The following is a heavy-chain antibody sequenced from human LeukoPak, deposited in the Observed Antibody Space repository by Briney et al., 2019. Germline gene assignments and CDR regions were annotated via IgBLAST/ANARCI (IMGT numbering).Heavy chain of an antibody. CDR2: IYYSGST. Sequence: SETLSLTCTVSGGSVSSSSYYWGWIRQPPGKGLEWIGSIYYSGSTYYSPSLKSRVTISVDTSKNQFSLKLSSVTAADTAVYYCARDTDNRDAFDIWGQGTMVTVSS. D-gene: IGHD1-1*01. CDR3: ARDTDNRDAFDI. CDR1: GGSVSSSSYY. V-gene: IGHV4-39*07. J-gene: IGHJ3*02.